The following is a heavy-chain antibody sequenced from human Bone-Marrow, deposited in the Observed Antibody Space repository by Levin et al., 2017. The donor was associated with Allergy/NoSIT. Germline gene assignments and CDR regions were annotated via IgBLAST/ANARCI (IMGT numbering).Heavy chain of an antibody. D-gene: IGHD5-18*01. CDR2: IWYDGSNK. Sequence: PGGSLRLSCAASGFTFSSYGMHWVRQAPGKGLEWVAVIWYDGSNKYYADSVKGRFTISRDNSKNTLYLQMNSLRAEDTAVYYCARVSPPNWGGYSYGDIDYWGQGTLVTVSS. CDR3: ARVSPPNWGGYSYGDIDY. V-gene: IGHV3-33*01. J-gene: IGHJ4*02. CDR1: GFTFSSYG.